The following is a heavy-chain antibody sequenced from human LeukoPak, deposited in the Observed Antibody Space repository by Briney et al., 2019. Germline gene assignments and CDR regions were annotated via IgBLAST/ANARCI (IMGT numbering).Heavy chain of an antibody. V-gene: IGHV1-18*01. CDR3: ARWAPVATYYFDY. D-gene: IGHD5-12*01. J-gene: IGHJ4*02. CDR1: GYTFTSYG. Sequence: ASVKVSCKASGYTFTSYGISWVRQAPGQGLEWMGWISAYNGNTNYAQKLQGRVTMTTDTSTSTAYTELRSLRSDDTAVYYCARWAPVATYYFDYWGQGTLVTVSS. CDR2: ISAYNGNT.